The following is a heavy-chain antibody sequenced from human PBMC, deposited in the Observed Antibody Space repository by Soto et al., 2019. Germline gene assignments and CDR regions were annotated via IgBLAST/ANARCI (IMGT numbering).Heavy chain of an antibody. V-gene: IGHV4-39*01. CDR3: GRSQGITTFNWFDP. D-gene: IGHD6-13*01. Sequence: QLQLQESGPGLVKPSETLSLTCTVSGGSISSSGYYWGWIRQPPGKGLEWIGNIHYSGSTYYNPSLKSRVTISVDTSKHQFSLRLSSVTAADTYFYYCGRSQGITTFNWFDPWGQGTLVTVSS. CDR2: IHYSGST. J-gene: IGHJ5*02. CDR1: GGSISSSGYY.